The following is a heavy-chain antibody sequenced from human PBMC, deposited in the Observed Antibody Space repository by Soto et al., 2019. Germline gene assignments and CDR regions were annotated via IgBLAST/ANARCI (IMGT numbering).Heavy chain of an antibody. CDR3: ARQSGGYYYYGMDV. Sequence: SXTLALTCTVSGGSIIDYYCSWIVQPPGKGLEWIGYIYYSGTTDYSPSLKSRVTISVDTSKNQFSLKLSSVTAADSAIYYCARQSGGYYYYGMDVWGQGTTVTVSS. J-gene: IGHJ6*02. V-gene: IGHV4-59*08. D-gene: IGHD1-26*01. CDR1: GGSIIDYY. CDR2: IYYSGTT.